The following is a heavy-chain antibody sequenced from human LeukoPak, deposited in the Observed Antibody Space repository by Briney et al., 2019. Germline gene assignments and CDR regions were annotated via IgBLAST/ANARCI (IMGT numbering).Heavy chain of an antibody. D-gene: IGHD3-10*02. J-gene: IGHJ4*02. CDR3: ARGILTMFYFGY. Sequence: GGSLRLSCAASGFTFSSYAMNWVRQAPGKGLEWASVIYSGGSTYYADSVKGRFTISRDNSKNTLYLQMNSLRAEDTAVYYCARGILTMFYFGYWGQGTLVTVSS. CDR2: IYSGGST. V-gene: IGHV3-66*01. CDR1: GFTFSSYA.